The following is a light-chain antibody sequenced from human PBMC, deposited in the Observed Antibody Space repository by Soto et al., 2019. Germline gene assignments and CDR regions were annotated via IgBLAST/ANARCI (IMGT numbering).Light chain of an antibody. CDR1: NRDVGSYNL. CDR2: EVR. J-gene: IGLJ3*02. V-gene: IGLV2-14*01. CDR3: SSYTTTSTLV. Sequence: QSVLTQPASVSGSPGQSITIACTGTNRDVGSYNLVSWYQQRPGEAPKLIISEVRNRPSGISYRFTGSKSGNTASLTNSGLQAEDEADYYCSSYTTTSTLVFGGGTKLTVL.